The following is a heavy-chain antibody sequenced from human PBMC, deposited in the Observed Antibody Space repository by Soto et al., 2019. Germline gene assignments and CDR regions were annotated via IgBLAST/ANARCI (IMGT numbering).Heavy chain of an antibody. D-gene: IGHD7-27*01. V-gene: IGHV3-23*02. CDR2: ISSTGGGT. CDR1: GFNFSNYA. J-gene: IGHJ4*02. CDR3: AKERRAGGNWAFYFDX. Sequence: GGALRVSCAASGFNFSNYAMSWVRQAPGKGLEWVSLISSTGGGTYYGDSVKGRFTISRDNAHNTLYLQVHSLTAEDTAVYYCAKERRAGGNWAFYFDXWGQVAQFTVSX.